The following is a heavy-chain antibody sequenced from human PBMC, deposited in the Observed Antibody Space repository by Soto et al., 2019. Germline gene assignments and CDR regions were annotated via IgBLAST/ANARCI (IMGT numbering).Heavy chain of an antibody. V-gene: IGHV3-15*07. CDR2: ITSNTDGATT. CDR3: ATDHDDVFVTAPTNALEV. Sequence: EVQLVESGGGLVKPGGSLTLSCVVSGFTFSNAWMNWVRQAPGGGLQWVGRITSNTDGATTSYATPVKGRFTISRDDSKNTLYLHMNSLKTEHTAVYYCATDHDDVFVTAPTNALEVWAQETTVTVSS. CDR1: GFTFSNAW. J-gene: IGHJ3*01. D-gene: IGHD2-21*02.